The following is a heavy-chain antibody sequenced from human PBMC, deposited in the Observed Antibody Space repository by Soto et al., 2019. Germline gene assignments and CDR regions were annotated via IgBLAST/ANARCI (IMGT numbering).Heavy chain of an antibody. CDR3: ARDILTGYSQGPYYFDY. D-gene: IGHD3-9*01. Sequence: QVQLVQSGAEVKKPGASVKVSCKASGYTFTSYGISWVRQAPGQGLEWMGWISAYNGNTNYAQKLQGRVTMTTDTSTSTAYMGLRSLRSDDTAVYYCARDILTGYSQGPYYFDYWGQGTLVTVSS. CDR2: ISAYNGNT. J-gene: IGHJ4*02. V-gene: IGHV1-18*01. CDR1: GYTFTSYG.